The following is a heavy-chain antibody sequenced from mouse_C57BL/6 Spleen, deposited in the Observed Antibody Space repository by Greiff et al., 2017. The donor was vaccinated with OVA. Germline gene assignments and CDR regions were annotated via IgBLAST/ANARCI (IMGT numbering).Heavy chain of an antibody. CDR3: ARDYGSSRGVWFAY. D-gene: IGHD1-1*01. CDR2: IDPSDSET. CDR1: GYTFTSYW. J-gene: IGHJ3*01. V-gene: IGHV1-52*01. Sequence: VQLQQPGAELVRPGSSVKLSCKASGYTFTSYWMHWVKQRPIQGLEWIGNIDPSDSETHYNQKFKDKATLTVDKSSSTAYMQLSSLTSEGSAVYYCARDYGSSRGVWFAYWGQGTLVTVSA.